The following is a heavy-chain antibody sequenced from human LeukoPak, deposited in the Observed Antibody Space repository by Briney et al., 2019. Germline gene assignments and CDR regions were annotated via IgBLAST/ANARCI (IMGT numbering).Heavy chain of an antibody. D-gene: IGHD6-13*01. V-gene: IGHV3-7*03. CDR3: AKVISSSWYYFDY. CDR2: IKFDGSEK. Sequence: GGSLRLSCAASGFTFSNYWMSWVRQAPGKGLEWVANIKFDGSEKFYVDSVKGRFTISRDNAKNSLYLQMNSLRAEDTAVYYCAKVISSSWYYFDYWGQGTLVTVSS. CDR1: GFTFSNYW. J-gene: IGHJ4*02.